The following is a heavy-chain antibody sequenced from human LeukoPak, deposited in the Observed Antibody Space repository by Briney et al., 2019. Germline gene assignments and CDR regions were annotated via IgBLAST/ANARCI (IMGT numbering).Heavy chain of an antibody. D-gene: IGHD3-16*01. Sequence: GGSLRLSCAASGFTFSNAWMSWVRQAPGKGLEWVGRIKSKTDGGTTDYAAPVKGRFTISRDDSKNTLYLQMNSLKTEDTAVYYCNTGEYYDYVWGSYDGYWGQGTLVTVSS. CDR1: GFTFSNAW. J-gene: IGHJ4*02. CDR2: IKSKTDGGTT. CDR3: NTGEYYDYVWGSYDGY. V-gene: IGHV3-15*01.